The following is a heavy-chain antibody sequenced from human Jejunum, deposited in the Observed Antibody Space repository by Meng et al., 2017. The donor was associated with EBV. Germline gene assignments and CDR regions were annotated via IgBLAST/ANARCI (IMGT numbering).Heavy chain of an antibody. Sequence: VELLGVGGGLGQEWGSLECTGEASGLTLSSFAMSWVRQAPGKGLELVSHISGTGGSTYYADSVKGRFTASRDNSKNTLYLQMNSLRADDTAVYYCVRDGYNYIPFDYWGQGTLVTVSS. D-gene: IGHD5-24*01. J-gene: IGHJ4*02. CDR2: ISGTGGST. CDR3: VRDGYNYIPFDY. CDR1: GLTLSSFA. V-gene: IGHV3-23*01.